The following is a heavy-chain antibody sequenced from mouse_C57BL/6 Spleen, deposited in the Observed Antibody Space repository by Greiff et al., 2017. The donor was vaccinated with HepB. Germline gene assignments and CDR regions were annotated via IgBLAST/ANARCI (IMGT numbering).Heavy chain of an antibody. Sequence: EVQLQQSGPELVKPGASVKISCKASGYTFTDYYMNWVKQSHGKSLEWIGDINPNNGGTSYNQKFKGKATLTVDKSSSTAYMELRSLTSEDSAVYYCARAEVYGYAMDYWGQGTSVTVSS. CDR3: ARAEVYGYAMDY. V-gene: IGHV1-26*01. D-gene: IGHD1-1*01. CDR1: GYTFTDYY. CDR2: INPNNGGT. J-gene: IGHJ4*01.